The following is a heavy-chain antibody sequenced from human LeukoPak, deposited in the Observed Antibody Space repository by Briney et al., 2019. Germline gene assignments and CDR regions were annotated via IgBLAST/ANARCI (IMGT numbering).Heavy chain of an antibody. Sequence: SETLSLTCAVSGYSISSGYYWGWIRQPPGKGLEWIGSIYHSGSTYYNPSLKSRVTISVDTSKNQFSLKLSSVTAADTAVYYCARQYSRWVCCSSTSCPGGDWFDPWGQGTLVTVSS. CDR2: IYHSGST. CDR3: ARQYSRWVCCSSTSCPGGDWFDP. V-gene: IGHV4-38-2*01. D-gene: IGHD2-2*01. J-gene: IGHJ5*02. CDR1: GYSISSGYY.